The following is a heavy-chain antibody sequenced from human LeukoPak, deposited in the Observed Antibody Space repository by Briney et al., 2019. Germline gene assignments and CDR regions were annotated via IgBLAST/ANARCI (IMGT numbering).Heavy chain of an antibody. CDR3: AKAGRSPSGAYYFDC. J-gene: IGHJ4*02. CDR1: GFTFTNYA. D-gene: IGHD2-21*01. CDR2: LSTSGGIT. Sequence: GGSLRLSCAASGFTFTNYAMTWVRQAPGKGLEWVSTLSTSGGITDYADSVKGRFTISRDNSKNTVFLQMNSLRAEDSAFYYCAKAGRSPSGAYYFDCWRQATLVTVP. V-gene: IGHV3-23*01.